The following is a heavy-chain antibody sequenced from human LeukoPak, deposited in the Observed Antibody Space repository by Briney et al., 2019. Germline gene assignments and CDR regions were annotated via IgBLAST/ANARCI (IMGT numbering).Heavy chain of an antibody. CDR2: IYYSGST. Sequence: SETLSLTCTVSGGSISSYYWSWIRQPPGKGLEWIGCIYYSGSTNYNPSLKSRVTISVDTSKNQFSLKLSSVTAADTAVYYCARGDSLDYWGQGTLVTVSS. V-gene: IGHV4-59*01. CDR3: ARGDSLDY. CDR1: GGSISSYY. J-gene: IGHJ4*02.